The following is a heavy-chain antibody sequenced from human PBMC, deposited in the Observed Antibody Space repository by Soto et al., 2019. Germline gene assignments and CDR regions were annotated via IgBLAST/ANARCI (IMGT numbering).Heavy chain of an antibody. CDR2: IIPHSGET. J-gene: IGHJ5*02. CDR1: GYSFTGYY. CDR3: ARETDDLTHGAHDL. Sequence: QVQLVQSGAEVQRPGASVKVSCKASGYSFTGYYMHWVRQAPGQGLEWMGWIIPHSGETNYAQKFQARVTLTRDTSISTAYMQLRGLTSDDTAVYYCARETDDLTHGAHDLWGQGTLVTVSS. V-gene: IGHV1-2*02. D-gene: IGHD3-10*01.